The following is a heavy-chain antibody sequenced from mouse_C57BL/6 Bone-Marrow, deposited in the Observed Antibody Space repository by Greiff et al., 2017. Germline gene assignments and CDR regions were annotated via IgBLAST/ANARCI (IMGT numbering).Heavy chain of an antibody. J-gene: IGHJ1*03. Sequence: VQLQQPGPELVMPGASVKLSCKASGYTFTSYWMHWVKQRPGQGLEWIGDIDPSDSYTNYTQKFKGKSTLTVDKSSSTAYLQLSSLTSEDSAVYYCARRDGYRWYFDVWGTGTTVTVSS. CDR3: ARRDGYRWYFDV. V-gene: IGHV1-69*01. CDR1: GYTFTSYW. D-gene: IGHD2-3*01. CDR2: IDPSDSYT.